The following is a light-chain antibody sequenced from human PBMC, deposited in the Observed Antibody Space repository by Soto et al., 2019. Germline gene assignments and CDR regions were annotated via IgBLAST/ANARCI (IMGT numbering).Light chain of an antibody. CDR3: SSYTSSSTPWVV. CDR2: DVS. Sequence: QSALTQPASVSGSPGQSITISCTGTSSDVGGYNYVSWYQQHPGKAPKLMIYDVSNRPSGVSNRFSGSKSGNTASLTISGLQAEDEDDYYCSSYTSSSTPWVVFGGGTKVTVL. CDR1: SSDVGGYNY. J-gene: IGLJ2*01. V-gene: IGLV2-14*01.